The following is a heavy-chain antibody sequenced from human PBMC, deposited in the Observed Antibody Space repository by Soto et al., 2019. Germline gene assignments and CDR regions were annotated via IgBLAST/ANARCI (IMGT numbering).Heavy chain of an antibody. CDR1: GYTFTSYG. J-gene: IGHJ4*02. V-gene: IGHV1-18*01. CDR3: ARDSPPVDY. Sequence: QVQLVQSGAEVKKPGASVKVSCKASGYTFTSYGISWVRQAPGQGLEWLGWISAYNGNTNYAQKLQGRVTRSTTTSTSTAYMELRSLISYDKAVYYCARDSPPVDYWGQGTLVTVSS. CDR2: ISAYNGNT.